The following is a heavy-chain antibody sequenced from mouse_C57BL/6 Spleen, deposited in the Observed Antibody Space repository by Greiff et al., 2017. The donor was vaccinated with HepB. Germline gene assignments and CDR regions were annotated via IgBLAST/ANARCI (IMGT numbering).Heavy chain of an antibody. V-gene: IGHV1-69*01. J-gene: IGHJ1*03. CDR1: GYTFTSYW. D-gene: IGHD1-1*01. Sequence: VQLQQPGAELVMPGASVKLSCKASGYTFTSYWMHWVKQRPGQGLEWIGEIDPSDSYTNYNQKFKGKSTLTVDKSSSTAYMQLSSLTSEDSAVYYCARRGSYYYGSSWYFDVWGTGTTVTVSS. CDR3: ARRGSYYYGSSWYFDV. CDR2: IDPSDSYT.